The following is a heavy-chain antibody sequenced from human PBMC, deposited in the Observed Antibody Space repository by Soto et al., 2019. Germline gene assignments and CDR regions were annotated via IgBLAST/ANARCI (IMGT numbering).Heavy chain of an antibody. CDR3: ARGNSIAARPGYYGMDV. CDR1: GYTFTSYY. J-gene: IGHJ6*02. CDR2: INPSGGST. D-gene: IGHD6-6*01. Sequence: ASVKVSCKASGYTFTSYYMHWVRQAPGQGLEWMGIINPSGGSTSYAQKFQGRVTMTRDTSTSTVYMEPSSLRSEDTAVYYCARGNSIAARPGYYGMDVWGQGTTVTVSS. V-gene: IGHV1-46*01.